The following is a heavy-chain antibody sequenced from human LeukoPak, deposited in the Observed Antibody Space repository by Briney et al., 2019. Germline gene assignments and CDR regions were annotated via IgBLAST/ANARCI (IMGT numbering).Heavy chain of an antibody. V-gene: IGHV3-74*01. J-gene: IGHJ5*02. D-gene: IGHD6-13*01. CDR2: INSDGSST. CDR3: ARAGSSSWYSNRFDP. Sequence: GGSLRLSCAASGFTFSSYWKHWVRQAPGKGLVWVSRINSDGSSTSYADSVKGRFTISRDNAKNTLYLQMNSLRAEDTAVYYCARAGSSSWYSNRFDPWGQGTLVTVSS. CDR1: GFTFSSYW.